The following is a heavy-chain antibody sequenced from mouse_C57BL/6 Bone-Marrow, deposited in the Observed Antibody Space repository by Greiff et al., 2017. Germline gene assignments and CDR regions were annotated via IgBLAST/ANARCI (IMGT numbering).Heavy chain of an antibody. J-gene: IGHJ4*01. Sequence: EVKLVESGGGLVQPGGSMKLSCAASGFTFSDACMDWVRQSPEKGLEWVAEIRNKANNHATYYAESVKGRFTISRDDSKSSVYLQMNSLRAEDTAIYYCTRHTKGIYYAMDYWGQGTSVTVSS. D-gene: IGHD5-1-1*01. CDR2: IRNKANNHAT. CDR3: TRHTKGIYYAMDY. CDR1: GFTFSDAC. V-gene: IGHV6-6*01.